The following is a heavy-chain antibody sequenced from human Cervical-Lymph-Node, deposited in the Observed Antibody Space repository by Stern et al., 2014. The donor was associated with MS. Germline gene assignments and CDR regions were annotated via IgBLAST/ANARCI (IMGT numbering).Heavy chain of an antibody. CDR3: ARDKMHAFDY. CDR2: ISADSGNT. V-gene: IGHV1-18*01. D-gene: IGHD2-8*01. J-gene: IGHJ4*02. Sequence: QMQLVQSGTEVKKPGASVLVSCKASGYTFTTYGITWVRQAPGQGLEWMGWISADSGNTKYAQKFQDRGTMTRDTTTGTAYMEVRSLRSEDTAVYYCARDKMHAFDYWGQGTQVTVPS. CDR1: GYTFTTYG.